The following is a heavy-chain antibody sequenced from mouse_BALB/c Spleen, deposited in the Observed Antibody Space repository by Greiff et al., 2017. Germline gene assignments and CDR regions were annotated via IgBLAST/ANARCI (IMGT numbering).Heavy chain of an antibody. Sequence: VKLQESGPGLVAPSQSLSITCTVSGFSLTSYGVHWVRQPPGKGLEWLGVIWAGGSTNYNSALMSRLSISKDNSKSQVFLKMNSLQTDDTAMYYCARDRVVAPYYFDYWGQGTTLTVSS. CDR3: ARDRVVAPYYFDY. D-gene: IGHD1-1*01. CDR2: IWAGGST. J-gene: IGHJ2*01. V-gene: IGHV2-9*02. CDR1: GFSLTSYG.